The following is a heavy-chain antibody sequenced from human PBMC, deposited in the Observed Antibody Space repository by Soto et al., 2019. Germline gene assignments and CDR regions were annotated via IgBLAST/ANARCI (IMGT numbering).Heavy chain of an antibody. CDR3: ARGDFWSGYAPGYYYYYMDV. D-gene: IGHD3-3*01. J-gene: IGHJ6*03. CDR1: GGSFSGYS. CDR2: INHSGST. V-gene: IGHV4-34*01. Sequence: SETLSLTCAVYGGSFSGYSWSWIRQTPGKGLEWIGEINHSGSTNYNPSLKSRVTISVDKSKIQFSLKLSSVTAADTAVYYCARGDFWSGYAPGYYYYYMDVWGIGTTVTVSS.